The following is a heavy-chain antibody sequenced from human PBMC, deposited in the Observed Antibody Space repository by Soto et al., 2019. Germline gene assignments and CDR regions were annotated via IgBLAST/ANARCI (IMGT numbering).Heavy chain of an antibody. CDR3: ARGVSVAGTLRWFDP. CDR2: THTSANT. D-gene: IGHD6-19*01. Sequence: LSLTCTVSGASISTYYWSWIRQPAGKGLEWIGRTHTSANTNYSPSLQSRVTMSLDTSKNQFSLKLRFVTAADTAVYYCARGVSVAGTLRWFDPWGQGTLVTVSS. V-gene: IGHV4-4*07. CDR1: GASISTYY. J-gene: IGHJ5*02.